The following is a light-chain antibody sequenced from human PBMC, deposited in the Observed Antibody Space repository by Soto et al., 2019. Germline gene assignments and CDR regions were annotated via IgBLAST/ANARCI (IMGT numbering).Light chain of an antibody. V-gene: IGKV4-1*01. J-gene: IGKJ4*02. CDR2: WAS. Sequence: DIVMTQSPDSLAVSLGERATINCRSSQSILYSTNNQNYLTWYQQKPGQPPKLLIYWASTQESGVPDRFSGSGSGTEFTLTISSLQAEDVAVYYCQQYYSIPLTFGGGTKVEVK. CDR1: QSILYSTNNQNY. CDR3: QQYYSIPLT.